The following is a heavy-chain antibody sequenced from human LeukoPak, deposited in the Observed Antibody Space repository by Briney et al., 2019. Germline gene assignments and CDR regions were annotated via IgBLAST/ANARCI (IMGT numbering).Heavy chain of an antibody. J-gene: IGHJ4*02. CDR2: IYYSGST. CDR1: GGSISSSSYY. D-gene: IGHD6-6*01. V-gene: IGHV4-39*01. Sequence: SETLSLTCTVSGGSISSSSYYWGWIRQPPGKGLEWIGSIYYSGSTYYNPSLKSRVTISVDTSKNQFSLKLSSVTAADTAVYYCARTTGSRQAARLSNFDYWGQGTLVTVSS. CDR3: ARTTGSRQAARLSNFDY.